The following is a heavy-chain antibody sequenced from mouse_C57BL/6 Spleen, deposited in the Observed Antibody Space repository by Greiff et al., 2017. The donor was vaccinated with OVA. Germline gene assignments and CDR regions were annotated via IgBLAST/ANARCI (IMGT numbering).Heavy chain of an antibody. CDR2: ISSGGSYT. CDR3: ARRYYGSSYSYFDV. Sequence: EVMLVESGGDLVKPGGSPKLSCAASGFTFSSYGMSWVRQTPDKRLEWVATISSGGSYTYYPDSVKGRFTISRDNAKNTLYLQMSSLKSDDTAMYYCARRYYGSSYSYFDVWGTGTTVTVSS. V-gene: IGHV5-6*02. CDR1: GFTFSSYG. D-gene: IGHD1-1*01. J-gene: IGHJ1*03.